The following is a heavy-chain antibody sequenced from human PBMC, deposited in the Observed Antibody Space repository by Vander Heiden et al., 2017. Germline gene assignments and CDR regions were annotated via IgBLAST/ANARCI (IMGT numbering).Heavy chain of an antibody. V-gene: IGHV3-74*01. CDR3: ARGNYGMDV. CDR2: INGDGSTT. CDR1: GLPFRHYF. Sequence: EVQLVESGGGLVQPGGSRRVPCAASGLPFRHYFIHWVRQAPGKGLVWVSNINGDGSTTNYADSVKGRFTISRDNAKNTLYLQMNNLRAEDTAVYYCARGNYGMDVWGQGTTVTVS. J-gene: IGHJ6*02.